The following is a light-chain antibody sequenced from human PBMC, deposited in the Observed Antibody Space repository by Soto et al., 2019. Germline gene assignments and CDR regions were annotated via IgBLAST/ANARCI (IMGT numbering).Light chain of an antibody. CDR1: QSISDNY. CDR3: QQYGSSPLT. V-gene: IGKV3-20*01. CDR2: GAS. Sequence: EIVLTQSPGTLSLSPGERATLSCRASQSISDNYLAWYQQGPGQAPRLLIFGASTRATGIPDRFSGSASGTDFTLTISRLEPEDFALYYCQQYGSSPLTFGQGTKVEIK. J-gene: IGKJ1*01.